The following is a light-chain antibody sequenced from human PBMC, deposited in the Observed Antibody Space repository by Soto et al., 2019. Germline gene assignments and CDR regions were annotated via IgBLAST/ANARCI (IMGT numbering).Light chain of an antibody. V-gene: IGKV3-15*01. J-gene: IGKJ4*01. CDR3: QQYKNWPPLT. CDR2: GAF. Sequence: EIVMTQSPATLSVSPGETATLSCRASQSVSYNLAWYQQKPGQGPRLLIYGAFTRATGIPARFSGSGSGTECTLTISSLQSEDFAVYYCQQYKNWPPLTFGGGNKVQIK. CDR1: QSVSYN.